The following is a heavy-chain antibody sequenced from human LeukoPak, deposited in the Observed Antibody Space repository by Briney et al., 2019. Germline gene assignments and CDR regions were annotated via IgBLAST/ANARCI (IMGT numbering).Heavy chain of an antibody. J-gene: IGHJ4*02. CDR2: ISAYNGNT. D-gene: IGHD6-13*01. CDR1: GYTFTSYG. CDR3: ARTFIRLAAASYVDY. V-gene: IGHV1-18*01. Sequence: ASVKVSCKASGYTFTSYGISWVRQAPGQGLEWMGWISAYNGNTNYAQKLQGRVTMTTDTSTSTAYMGLRSLRSDDTAVYYCARTFIRLAAASYVDYWGQGTLVTVSS.